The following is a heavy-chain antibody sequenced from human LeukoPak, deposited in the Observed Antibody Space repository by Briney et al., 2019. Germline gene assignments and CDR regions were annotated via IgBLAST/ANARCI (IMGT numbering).Heavy chain of an antibody. D-gene: IGHD3-16*01. J-gene: IGHJ6*02. CDR2: INPNSGGT. CDR1: GYTFTGYY. Sequence: ASVKVSCKASGYTFTGYYIHWVRQAPGQGLEWMGWINPNSGGTNYAQKFQGRVTMTRDTSISTAYMELSRLRSDDTAVYYCARDPPRDYDYVWGSSLYYYGMDVWGQGTTVTVSS. V-gene: IGHV1-2*02. CDR3: ARDPPRDYDYVWGSSLYYYGMDV.